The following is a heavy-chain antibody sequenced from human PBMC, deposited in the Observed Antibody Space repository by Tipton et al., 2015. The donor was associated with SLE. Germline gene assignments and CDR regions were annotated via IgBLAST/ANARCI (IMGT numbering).Heavy chain of an antibody. CDR3: AREYGGIAVAGIVGYFQY. Sequence: TLSLTCTVSGGSISSGSYYWSWIRQPAGKGLEWIGHINSSGNTKYNPSLKSRVTISVDTSENQFSLELSSVTAADTAVYYCAREYGGIAVAGIVGYFQYWGQGTLVAVSS. CDR2: INSSGNT. J-gene: IGHJ1*01. CDR1: GGSISSGSYY. D-gene: IGHD6-19*01. V-gene: IGHV4-61*09.